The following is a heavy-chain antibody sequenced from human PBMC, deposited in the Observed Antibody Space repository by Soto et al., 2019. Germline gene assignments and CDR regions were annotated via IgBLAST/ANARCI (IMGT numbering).Heavy chain of an antibody. CDR3: AREVGVGATYGMDV. Sequence: SETLSLTCTVSGGSISSSSYYWGWIRQPPGRGLEWIGIIYYSGSTYYNPSLNSRVTISVDTSKNQFSLTVTSVTAADTAVYYCAREVGVGATYGMDVWGQGTTVTVSS. V-gene: IGHV4-39*07. CDR2: IYYSGST. J-gene: IGHJ6*02. CDR1: GGSISSSSYY. D-gene: IGHD1-26*01.